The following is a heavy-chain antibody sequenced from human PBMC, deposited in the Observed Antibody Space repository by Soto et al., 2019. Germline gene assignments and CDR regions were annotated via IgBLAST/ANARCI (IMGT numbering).Heavy chain of an antibody. CDR1: GFTVSSNY. J-gene: IGHJ3*02. V-gene: IGHV3-53*04. CDR3: ARVIGVGRHLVGAFDI. D-gene: IGHD6-6*01. CDR2: IYSGGST. Sequence: EVQLVESGGGLVQPGGSLRLSCAASGFTVSSNYMSWVRQAPGKGLEWVSVIYSGGSTYYADSVKGRFTISRHNSKNTLYLQMNSLRAEDTAVYYCARVIGVGRHLVGAFDIWGQGTMVTVSS.